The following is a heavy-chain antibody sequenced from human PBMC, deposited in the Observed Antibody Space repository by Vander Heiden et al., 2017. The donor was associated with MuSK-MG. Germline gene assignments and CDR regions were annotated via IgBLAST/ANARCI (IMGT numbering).Heavy chain of an antibody. V-gene: IGHV1-18*01. CDR1: GYTFTNYA. CDR2: INTYNGNT. D-gene: IGHD4-17*01. J-gene: IGHJ5*01. CDR3: ARDGHGVGDS. Sequence: QVQLVQSGAEVKKPGASVKVSCKASGYTFTNYAISWARQAPGQGLEWMGWINTYNGNTNYAQKFQGRVTMTTDTSTSTADMELRSLTSDDTAVYYCARDGHGVGDSWGQGTLVTVSS.